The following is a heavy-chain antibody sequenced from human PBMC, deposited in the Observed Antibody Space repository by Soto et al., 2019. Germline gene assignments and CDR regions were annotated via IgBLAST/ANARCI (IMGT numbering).Heavy chain of an antibody. CDR3: AREPIGYSSSFVGP. V-gene: IGHV1-18*04. D-gene: IGHD6-19*01. Sequence: ASVKVSCKASGYTFTSYGISWVRQAPGQGLEWMGWISAYNGNTNYAQKLQGRVTMTTDTSTSTAYMELRSLRSDDTAVYYCAREPIGYSSSFVGPWGQGTLVTVSS. J-gene: IGHJ5*02. CDR1: GYTFTSYG. CDR2: ISAYNGNT.